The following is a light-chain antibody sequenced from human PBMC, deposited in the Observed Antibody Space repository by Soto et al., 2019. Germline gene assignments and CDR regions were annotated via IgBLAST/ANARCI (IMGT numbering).Light chain of an antibody. CDR1: QRISSNY. CDR2: AAS. V-gene: IGKV3-20*01. J-gene: IGKJ1*01. Sequence: IVLTQSPGTLSLSPGERATLSCRASQRISSNYLGWYQQKPGQAPRLLIYAASSRATGIPDRFSGSGSGTDFTLTISRLEPEDFAVYYCQDYGSSPQTFGQGTKV. CDR3: QDYGSSPQT.